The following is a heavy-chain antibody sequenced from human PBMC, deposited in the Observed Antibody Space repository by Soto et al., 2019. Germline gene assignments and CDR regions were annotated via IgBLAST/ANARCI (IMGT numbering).Heavy chain of an antibody. D-gene: IGHD2-8*01. V-gene: IGHV3-7*01. J-gene: IGHJ4*02. Sequence: GGSLRLSCAASGFTFSSYWMAWARQAPGKGLEWVANIRQDGGDKYFVESVKGRFTISRDNAKNSLYLQMNSLRVEDTAIYYCVRDAVVSGVDYFDYWGQGTPVTVSS. CDR2: IRQDGGDK. CDR1: GFTFSSYW. CDR3: VRDAVVSGVDYFDY.